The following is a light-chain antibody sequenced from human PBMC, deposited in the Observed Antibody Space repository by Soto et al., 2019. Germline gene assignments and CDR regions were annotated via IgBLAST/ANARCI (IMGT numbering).Light chain of an antibody. CDR2: STN. CDR1: SGSVSTSYY. J-gene: IGLJ3*02. CDR3: VLYMGSGISV. V-gene: IGLV8-61*01. Sequence: PSFSVSPGGTVTLTCGLRSGSVSTSYYPSWYQQTPGQAPRTLIYSTNTRSSGVPDRFSGSILGNKAALTITGAQADDESDYYCVLYMGSGISVFGGGTKLTVL.